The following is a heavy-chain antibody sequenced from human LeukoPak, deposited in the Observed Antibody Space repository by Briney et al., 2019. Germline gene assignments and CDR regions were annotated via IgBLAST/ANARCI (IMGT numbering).Heavy chain of an antibody. CDR2: ISYDGSNK. CDR3: ARGLEGGFDP. D-gene: IGHD3-16*01. CDR1: GFTFSSYD. V-gene: IGHV3-30-3*01. J-gene: IGHJ5*02. Sequence: PGGSLRLSCAASGFTFSSYDMHWVRQAPGKGLEWVAGISYDGSNKYYADSVKGQLIIARDNSKNTLYLQMNSLRAEDTAVYYCARGLEGGFDPWGQGTLVTVSS.